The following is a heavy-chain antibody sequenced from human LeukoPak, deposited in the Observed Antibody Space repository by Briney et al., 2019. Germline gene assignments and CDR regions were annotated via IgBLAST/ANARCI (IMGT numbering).Heavy chain of an antibody. CDR2: IGSSGGSI. J-gene: IGHJ5*01. CDR3: ARMYLDPEWVLSFFDF. D-gene: IGHD3-3*01. V-gene: IGHV3-11*01. Sequence: GGSLRLSCAASGFTFNDYYMSWIRQAPGKGLEWISYIGSSGGSINYADSVKGRFTISRDNAKNSLSLQMNSLRAEDTAVYYCARMYLDPEWVLSFFDFWGQGTLVTVSS. CDR1: GFTFNDYY.